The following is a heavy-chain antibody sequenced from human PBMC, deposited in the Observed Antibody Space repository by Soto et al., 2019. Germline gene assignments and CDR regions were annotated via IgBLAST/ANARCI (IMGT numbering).Heavy chain of an antibody. CDR1: GGSINRCDYY. CDR3: AREAASRSIFLVVPNNFDN. D-gene: IGHD3-9*01. CDR2: VYYSGRT. Sequence: QVQLQESGPGLVKPSQTLALTCTVSGGSINRCDYYYMWIRQTPGKVLAWIGYVYYSGRTYYNTYIESRLPMTIDTSKKQFSLKLDSVTAADTGVYHCAREAASRSIFLVVPNNFDNWGLGTQVLGSS. J-gene: IGHJ5*02. V-gene: IGHV4-30-4*01.